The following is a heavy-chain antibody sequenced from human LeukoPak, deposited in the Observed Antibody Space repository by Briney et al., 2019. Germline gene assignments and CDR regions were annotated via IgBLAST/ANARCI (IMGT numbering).Heavy chain of an antibody. CDR3: ARALITMIVVGTFDP. CDR1: VGSISSGGYY. D-gene: IGHD3-22*01. V-gene: IGHV4-31*03. Sequence: TSETLSLTCTVSVGSISSGGYYWRWIRQHPGKGLEWNGYIYYRGSTYYNPSLKIRDTISVDTSKNQFSLKLSSVTAADTAVYYCARALITMIVVGTFDPWGQGTLVTVSS. J-gene: IGHJ5*02. CDR2: IYYRGST.